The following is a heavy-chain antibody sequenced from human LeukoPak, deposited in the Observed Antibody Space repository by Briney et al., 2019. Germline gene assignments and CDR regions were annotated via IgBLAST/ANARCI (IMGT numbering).Heavy chain of an antibody. D-gene: IGHD1-26*01. V-gene: IGHV3-7*03. CDR2: IKQDGSEK. CDR3: ARIVGATDDAFDI. Sequence: GGSLRLSCAASGFTFSSYWMSWVRQAPGKGLEWVANIKQDGSEKYYVDSVKGRFTISRDNAKNSLYLQMNGLRAEDTAVYYCARIVGATDDAFDIWGQGTMVTVSS. CDR1: GFTFSSYW. J-gene: IGHJ3*02.